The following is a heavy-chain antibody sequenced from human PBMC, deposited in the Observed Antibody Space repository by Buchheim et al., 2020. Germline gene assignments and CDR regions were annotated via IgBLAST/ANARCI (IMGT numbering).Heavy chain of an antibody. D-gene: IGHD3-3*01. CDR1: GGSFSGYY. CDR2: INHSGST. CDR3: ARGAVFGVAAYYYYYGMNV. V-gene: IGHV4-34*01. Sequence: QVQLQQWGAGLLKPSETLSLTCAVYGGSFSGYYWSWIRQPPGKGLEWIGEINHSGSTNYNPSLKSRVTISVDTSKNQFSLKLSSVTAADTAVYYCARGAVFGVAAYYYYYGMNVWGQGTT. J-gene: IGHJ6*02.